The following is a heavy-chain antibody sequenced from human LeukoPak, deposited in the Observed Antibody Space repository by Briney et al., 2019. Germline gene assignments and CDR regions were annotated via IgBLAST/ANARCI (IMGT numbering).Heavy chain of an antibody. CDR2: IVTTFGTA. Sequence: SVKLSCNAAGGTLTSYAISWVRQGPAQGQEWMGGIVTTFGTANYAQKFQGRDTITADESTSPAYMELSSLRSGDTAVYYCARNPFSTIVFYSWYYYMDVWGKRTTVTVSS. D-gene: IGHD1-1*01. J-gene: IGHJ6*03. CDR1: GGTLTSYA. CDR3: ARNPFSTIVFYSWYYYMDV. V-gene: IGHV1-69*13.